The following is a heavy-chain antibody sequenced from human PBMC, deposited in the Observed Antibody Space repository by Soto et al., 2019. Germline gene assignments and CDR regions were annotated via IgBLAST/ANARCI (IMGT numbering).Heavy chain of an antibody. CDR2: VYYSGST. CDR1: GASISSTSYY. J-gene: IGHJ6*02. CDR3: ASDYSGYSADSNYYGVDV. Sequence: SETLSLTCTVSGASISSTSYYWGWIRQPPGKGLEWIGNVYYSGSTNYNPSLKSRVTIPVDTSKNLFSLKLSSVTAADTAVYICASDYSGYSADSNYYGVDVWGQGTTVTVSS. V-gene: IGHV4-39*01. D-gene: IGHD3-22*01.